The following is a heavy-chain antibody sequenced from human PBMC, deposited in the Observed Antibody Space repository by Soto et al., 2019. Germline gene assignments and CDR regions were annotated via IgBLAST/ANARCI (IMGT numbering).Heavy chain of an antibody. Sequence: PGGSLRLSCAASGFTFDDYAMHWVRQAPGKGLEWVSGISWNSGSIGYADSVKGRFTISRDNAKNSPYLQMNSLRAEDTALYYCAKTLGRWAEKYYFDYWGQGTLVTVSS. J-gene: IGHJ4*02. D-gene: IGHD3-16*01. CDR1: GFTFDDYA. CDR2: ISWNSGSI. V-gene: IGHV3-9*01. CDR3: AKTLGRWAEKYYFDY.